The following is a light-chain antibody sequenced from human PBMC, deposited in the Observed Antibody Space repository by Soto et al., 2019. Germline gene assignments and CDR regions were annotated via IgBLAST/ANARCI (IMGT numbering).Light chain of an antibody. V-gene: IGLV4-60*03. CDR1: SGHSSYI. CDR3: ETWDSNSRV. Sequence: QPVLTQSSSASASLGSSVKLTCSLISGHSSYIIAWHQQQPGKAPRYLMKLEGSGGYNKGSGVPDRFSGSSSGADRYLTISNLQSEDEADYYCETWDSNSRVFGGGTKLTVL. CDR2: LEGSGGY. J-gene: IGLJ2*01.